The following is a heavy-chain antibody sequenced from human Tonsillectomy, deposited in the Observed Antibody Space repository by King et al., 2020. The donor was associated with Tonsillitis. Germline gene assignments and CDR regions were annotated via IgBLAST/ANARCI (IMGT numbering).Heavy chain of an antibody. J-gene: IGHJ4*02. D-gene: IGHD3-22*01. CDR3: TTDRYYYDSSGYYAAFRPIDY. Sequence: QLVQSGGGLVKPGGSLRLSCAASGFTFSNAWMSWVRQAPGKGLEWVGRIKSKTDGGTTDYAAPVKGRFTISRDVSKNTLYLQMNSLNTEDTAVYYCTTDRYYYDSSGYYAAFRPIDYWGQGTLVTVSS. CDR1: GFTFSNAW. V-gene: IGHV3-15*01. CDR2: IKSKTDGGTT.